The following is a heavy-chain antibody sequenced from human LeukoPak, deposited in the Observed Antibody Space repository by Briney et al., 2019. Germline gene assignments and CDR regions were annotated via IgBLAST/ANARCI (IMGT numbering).Heavy chain of an antibody. D-gene: IGHD6-13*01. CDR2: ISGSGGST. J-gene: IGHJ4*02. CDR1: GCTFSSYA. Sequence: GGSLRLSCAASGCTFSSYAMSWVRQAPRKGQEWVSAISGSGGSTYYADSVNGRFTISRDNSKNTLYLQMNSLSAEDTAVYYCAKYSSSWYERDYFDYWGQGTLVTVSS. V-gene: IGHV3-23*01. CDR3: AKYSSSWYERDYFDY.